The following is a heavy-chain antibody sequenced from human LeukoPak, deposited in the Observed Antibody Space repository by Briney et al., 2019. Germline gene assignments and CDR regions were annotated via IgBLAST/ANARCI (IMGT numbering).Heavy chain of an antibody. CDR3: AKEQWLVGVFDY. CDR2: ISGSGGST. D-gene: IGHD6-19*01. V-gene: IGHV3-23*01. Sequence: GGSLRLSCSASGFTFSCYAMRWVRQAPGRGLEWVSAISGSGGSTYYADSVKGRFTISRDNSKNTLYLQMNSLRAEDTAVYYCAKEQWLVGVFDYWGQGTLVTVSS. CDR1: GFTFSCYA. J-gene: IGHJ4*02.